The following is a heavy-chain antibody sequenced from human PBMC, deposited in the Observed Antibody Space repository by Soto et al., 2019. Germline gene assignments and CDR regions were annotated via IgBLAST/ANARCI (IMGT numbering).Heavy chain of an antibody. CDR1: GYTFTSYD. CDR2: RNPNSGNL. V-gene: IGHV1-8*01. CDR3: AREKTSYGMDV. J-gene: IGHJ6*02. Sequence: QVQLVQSGAEVKKPGASVKVSCKASGYTFTSYDINWVRQANGQGLEWMGWRNPNSGNLGYAQKFQGRVTMTRNTSISTAYMELSSLRSEDTAVYYGAREKTSYGMDVWGQGTTVTVSS.